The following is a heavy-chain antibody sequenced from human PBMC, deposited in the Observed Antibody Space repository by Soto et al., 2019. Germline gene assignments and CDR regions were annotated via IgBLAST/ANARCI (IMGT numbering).Heavy chain of an antibody. CDR1: GGTFSSYA. V-gene: IGHV1-69*12. D-gene: IGHD3-3*01. CDR3: ARDREPTIFGVVTPLYYSSYGMDV. Sequence: QVQLVQSGAEVKKPGSSVKVSCKASGGTFSSYAISWVRQAPGQGLEWMGGIIPIFGTANYAQKFQGRVTMHADESTSTAYMELSSVRSEDTALYYCARDREPTIFGVVTPLYYSSYGMDVWGQGTTVTVSS. J-gene: IGHJ6*02. CDR2: IIPIFGTA.